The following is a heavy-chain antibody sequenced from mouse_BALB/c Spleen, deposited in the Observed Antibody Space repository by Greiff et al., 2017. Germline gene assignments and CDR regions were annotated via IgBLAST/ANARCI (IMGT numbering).Heavy chain of an antibody. D-gene: IGHD2-14*01. CDR2: IWAGGST. CDR1: GFSLTSYG. CDR3: ATYRYDEGWFAY. Sequence: VKLQESGPGLVAPSQSLSITCTVSGFSLTSYGVHWVRQPPGKGLEWLGVIWAGGSTNYNSALMSRLSISKDNSKSQVFLKMNSLQTDDTAMYYCATYRYDEGWFAYWGQGTLVTVSA. J-gene: IGHJ3*01. V-gene: IGHV2-9*02.